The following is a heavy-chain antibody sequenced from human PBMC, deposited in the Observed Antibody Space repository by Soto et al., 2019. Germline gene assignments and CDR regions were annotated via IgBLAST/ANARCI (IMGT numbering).Heavy chain of an antibody. CDR3: VRTSLVVAAATREDY. V-gene: IGHV3-74*01. D-gene: IGHD2-15*01. CDR2: INSDGSST. CDR1: GFTFSSYW. Sequence: PGGSLRVSCTASGFTFSSYWMHWVRPTPGKGLVWVSRINSDGSSTSYADSVKGRFTISRDNAKNTLYLQMNSLRAEDTAVYYCVRTSLVVAAATREDYWGQGTLVTVSS. J-gene: IGHJ4*02.